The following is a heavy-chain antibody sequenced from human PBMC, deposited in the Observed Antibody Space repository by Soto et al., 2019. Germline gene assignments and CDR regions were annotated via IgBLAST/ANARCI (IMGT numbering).Heavy chain of an antibody. D-gene: IGHD3-10*01. CDR3: AKGTSSEFLLSFDD. J-gene: IGHJ4*01. Sequence: PGGSLRLSCAASGFTFSSYAMSWVRQAPGKGLEWVSAISGSGGSTYYADSVKGRFTISRDNSRNTLFLQMDSLRADDSAVYFCAKGTSSEFLLSFDDWGHGTLVTVSS. CDR2: ISGSGGST. CDR1: GFTFSSYA. V-gene: IGHV3-23*01.